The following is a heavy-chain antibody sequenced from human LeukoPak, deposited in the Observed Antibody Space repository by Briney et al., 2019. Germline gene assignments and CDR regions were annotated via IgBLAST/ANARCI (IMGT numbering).Heavy chain of an antibody. CDR3: ARYARYCSSTSCYFLGYYFDY. Sequence: GGSLRLSCAASGFTFSDYYMSWIRQAPGKGLEWVSYISSSGSTIYYADSVKGRFTISMDNAKNTLYLQMNSLRAEDTAVYYCARYARYCSSTSCYFLGYYFDYWGQGTLVTVSS. J-gene: IGHJ4*02. CDR1: GFTFSDYY. V-gene: IGHV3-11*01. CDR2: ISSSGSTI. D-gene: IGHD2-2*01.